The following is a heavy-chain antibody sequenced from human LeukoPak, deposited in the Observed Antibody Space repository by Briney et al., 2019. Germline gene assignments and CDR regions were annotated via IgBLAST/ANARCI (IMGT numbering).Heavy chain of an antibody. CDR1: GGSISSGDYY. CDR2: IYYSGST. CDR3: ARHLNNGFDI. J-gene: IGHJ3*02. Sequence: SETLSLTCTVSGGSISSGDYYWSWIRQPPGKGLEWIGYIYYSGSTYYNPSLKSRVTISVDTSKNQFSLKLSSVTAADTAIYYCARHLNNGFDIWGRGTMVTVSS. V-gene: IGHV4-30-4*01. D-gene: IGHD2/OR15-2a*01.